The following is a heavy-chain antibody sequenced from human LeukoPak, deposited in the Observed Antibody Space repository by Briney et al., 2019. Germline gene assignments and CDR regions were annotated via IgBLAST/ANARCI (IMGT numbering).Heavy chain of an antibody. CDR2: INPSGGST. V-gene: IGHV1-46*01. CDR3: ARLAKMAAVDY. CDR1: GYTFTSYY. J-gene: IGHJ4*02. Sequence: RASVKVSCKASGYTFTSYYMHWVRQAPGQGLEWMGIINPSGGSTSYALKFQGRVTITADKSTSTAYMELSSLRSEDTAVYYCARLAKMAAVDYWGQGTLVTVSS. D-gene: IGHD5-24*01.